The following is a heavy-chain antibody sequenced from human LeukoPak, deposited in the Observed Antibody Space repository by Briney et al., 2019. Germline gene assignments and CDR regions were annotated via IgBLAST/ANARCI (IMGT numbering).Heavy chain of an antibody. V-gene: IGHV3-48*02. D-gene: IGHD6-25*01. CDR1: GFTFGTYG. CDR2: ISSRGTTK. CDR3: AREGHSAGWYLDY. Sequence: PGGSLRLSCAASGFTFGTYGMNWVRQAPGKGLEYISYISSRGTTKYYADSVKGRFIISRDNAKNSLSLQMNSLRDGDTAVYYCAREGHSAGWYLDYWGQGTLVTVSS. J-gene: IGHJ4*02.